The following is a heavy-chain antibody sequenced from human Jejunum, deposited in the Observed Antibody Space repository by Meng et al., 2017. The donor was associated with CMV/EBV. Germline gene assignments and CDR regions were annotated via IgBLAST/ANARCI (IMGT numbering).Heavy chain of an antibody. V-gene: IGHV3-30*02. CDR3: ARKGGGTSRPRDDYMDY. J-gene: IGHJ1*01. CDR2: IRYAGGSQ. CDR1: FRNYV. Sequence: FRNYVLNWVRQTPGKGLEWVAFIRYAGGSQYFADSVKGRFSISRDNSKNTLYLQMNSLRVADTGVYFCARKGGGTSRPRDDYMDYWGQGTLVTVSS. D-gene: IGHD5-12*01.